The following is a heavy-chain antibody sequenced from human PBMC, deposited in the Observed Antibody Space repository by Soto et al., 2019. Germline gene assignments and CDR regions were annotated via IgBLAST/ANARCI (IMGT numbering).Heavy chain of an antibody. Sequence: ALVKGSWKASGYSNTVDYRRWGRQEKGHGLVWMGWINPNSGGTNYAQKFQGWVTRTRDTSISTASMELSRLGSDDSAVSYCARTRRVAIFEDFNWYYMGVWGKGTTVTVSS. CDR3: ARTRRVAIFEDFNWYYMGV. J-gene: IGHJ6*03. D-gene: IGHD6-6*01. CDR2: INPNSGGT. CDR1: GYSNTVDY. V-gene: IGHV1-2*04.